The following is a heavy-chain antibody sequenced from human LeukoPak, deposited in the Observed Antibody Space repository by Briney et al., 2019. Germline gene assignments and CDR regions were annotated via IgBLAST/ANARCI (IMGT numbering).Heavy chain of an antibody. CDR1: GYTFTGYY. Sequence: ASVKVSCKASGYTFTGYYMHWVRQAPGQGLEWMGWINPNGGGTNYAQKFQGRVTMTRDTSISTAYMELSRLRSDDTAVYYCAREAEAGTTNFDYWGQGTLVTVSS. J-gene: IGHJ4*02. CDR3: AREAEAGTTNFDY. CDR2: INPNGGGT. V-gene: IGHV1-2*02. D-gene: IGHD6-19*01.